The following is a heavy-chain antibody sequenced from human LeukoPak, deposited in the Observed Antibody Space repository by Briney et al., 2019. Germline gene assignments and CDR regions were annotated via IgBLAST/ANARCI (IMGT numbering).Heavy chain of an antibody. CDR3: ARDYN. V-gene: IGHV3-53*01. J-gene: IGHJ4*02. CDR1: GFTVSGNY. CDR2: IYSDDTT. Sequence: GGSLRLSCAVSGFTVSGNYMSWIRQGPGKGLEWVSLIYSDDTTLYADSVKGRFTISRDNAKSSLYLEMNSLRAEDTAVYYCARDYNLGQGTLVTVSS.